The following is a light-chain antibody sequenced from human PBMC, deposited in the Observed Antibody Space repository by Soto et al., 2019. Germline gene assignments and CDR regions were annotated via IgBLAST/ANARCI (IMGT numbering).Light chain of an antibody. CDR1: SSDVGGYNF. V-gene: IGLV2-14*01. Sequence: QSALTQPASVSGSPGQSITISCTGTSSDVGGYNFVSWYQHHPGKAPKLMIYEVINRPSGLSDRFSGSTSDNTAFLTFCGLQAEDEDDYCCTSSTSSSTVVFGGGTKVTVL. CDR3: TSSTSSSTVV. CDR2: EVI. J-gene: IGLJ2*01.